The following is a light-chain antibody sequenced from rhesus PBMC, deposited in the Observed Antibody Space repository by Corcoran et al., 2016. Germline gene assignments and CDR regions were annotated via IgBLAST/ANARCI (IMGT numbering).Light chain of an antibody. J-gene: IGKJ4*01. CDR3: QQYYSDPPT. CDR2: SAC. Sequence: DIQMTQSPSSLSASVGDTVTITCRASQSFSSSLAWYQQKPGKAPKFLIYSACILQSGVPSRFGGRKSWTDFTLTISILQPEDIASYYCQQYYSDPPTFGGGTKVELK. CDR1: QSFSSS. V-gene: IGKV1-46*01.